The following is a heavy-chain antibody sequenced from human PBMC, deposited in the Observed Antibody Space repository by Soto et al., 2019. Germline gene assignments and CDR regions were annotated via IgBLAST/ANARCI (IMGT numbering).Heavy chain of an antibody. V-gene: IGHV3-30-3*01. J-gene: IGHJ3*02. CDR3: ARTVASAGPAAFEI. CDR1: GFTFSTYA. Sequence: QVQLVESGGGVVQPGTSLIISCVGSGFTFSTYAMHWVRQAPGKGLQWVSVITSDGSKKYSADSVKGRFIISRDNYKNTLYLQMNTLRTEDTGVYYCARTVASAGPAAFEIWGQGTVLTVSP. CDR2: ITSDGSKK. D-gene: IGHD6-13*01.